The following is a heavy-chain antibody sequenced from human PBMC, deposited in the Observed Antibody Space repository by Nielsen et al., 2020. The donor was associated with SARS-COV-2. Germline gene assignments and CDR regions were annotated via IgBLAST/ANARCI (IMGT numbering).Heavy chain of an antibody. D-gene: IGHD3-22*01. CDR3: ARGYYYDSSGYYAGDY. CDR1: GFTFSSYW. Sequence: GESLKISCAASGFTFSSYWMHWVRQAPGKGLVWVSRINSDGSSTSYADSVKGRFTISRDNAKNTLYLQMNSLRAEDTAVYYCARGYYYDSSGYYAGDYWGQGTLVTVSS. J-gene: IGHJ4*02. V-gene: IGHV3-74*01. CDR2: INSDGSST.